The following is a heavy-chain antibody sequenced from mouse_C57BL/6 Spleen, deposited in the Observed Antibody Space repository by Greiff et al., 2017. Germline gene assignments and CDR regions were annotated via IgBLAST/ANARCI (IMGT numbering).Heavy chain of an antibody. CDR2: ISDGGSYT. J-gene: IGHJ4*01. Sequence: EVKLVESGGGLVKPGGSLKLSCAASGFTFSSYDMSWVRQTPEKRLEWVATISDGGSYTYYPENVKGRFTISRDNAKNNLYLQMSHLKSEDTAMYYCAREGSESAMDDWGQGTSGPVSS. CDR1: GFTFSSYD. CDR3: AREGSESAMDD. V-gene: IGHV5-4*01.